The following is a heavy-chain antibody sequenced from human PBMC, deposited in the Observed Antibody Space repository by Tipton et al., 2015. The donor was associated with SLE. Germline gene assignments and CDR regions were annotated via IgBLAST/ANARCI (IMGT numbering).Heavy chain of an antibody. CDR3: ATGTKYDPRFDY. CDR1: GFSVTRNY. Sequence: SLRLSCAASGFSVTRNYMSWFRQVPGKGLEWVSVLYSGGSTFYADSVKGRFTISRDASKNTLYLQMNSLRAEDTAVYYCATGTKYDPRFDYWGQGTLVTVSS. CDR2: LYSGGST. J-gene: IGHJ4*02. D-gene: IGHD1-14*01. V-gene: IGHV3-66*02.